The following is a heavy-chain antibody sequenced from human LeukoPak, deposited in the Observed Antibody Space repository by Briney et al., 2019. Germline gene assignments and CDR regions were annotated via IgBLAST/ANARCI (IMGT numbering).Heavy chain of an antibody. CDR1: GYTFTGYY. CDR3: ATFDFWSGLSFDY. V-gene: IGHV1-2*02. CDR2: INPNSGGT. Sequence: ASVKVSCKASGYTFTGYYMRWVRQAPGQGLEWMGWINPNSGGTSYAQKFQGRVTMTRDTSISTAYMELSRLRSDDTAVYYCATFDFWSGLSFDYWGQGTLVTVSS. D-gene: IGHD3-3*01. J-gene: IGHJ4*02.